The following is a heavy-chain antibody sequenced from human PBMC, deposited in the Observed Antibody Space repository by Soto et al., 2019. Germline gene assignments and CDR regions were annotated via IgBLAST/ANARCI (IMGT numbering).Heavy chain of an antibody. J-gene: IGHJ6*02. CDR1: GGTFSKYS. D-gene: IGHD2-21*01. V-gene: IGHV1-69*06. CDR2: ITPFVDTS. Sequence: QVRLVQSGAEVKKPGSSVKVSCKVSGGTFSKYSLSWVRQTPGQGLEWMGGITPFVDTSNYAQRFLDRVTITADKSPTAAFLEVRGRSSEDPPLSPCPSTSFCNGSGCYSRHYYGMDVWGQGTTVTVSS. CDR3: PSTSFCNGSGCYSRHYYGMDV.